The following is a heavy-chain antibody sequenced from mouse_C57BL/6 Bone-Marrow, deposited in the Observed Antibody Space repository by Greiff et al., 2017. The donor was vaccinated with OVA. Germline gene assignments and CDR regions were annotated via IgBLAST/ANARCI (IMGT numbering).Heavy chain of an antibody. CDR2: IDPSDSYT. V-gene: IGHV1-50*01. Sequence: VQLQQPGAELVKPGASVKLSCKASGYTFTSYWMQWVKQRPGQGLEWIVEIDPSDSYTNYNQKFKGKATLTVDTSSSTAYMQLSSLTSEDSAVYYCARLSSGFDYWGQGTTLTVCS. CDR1: GYTFTSYW. J-gene: IGHJ2*01. CDR3: ARLSSGFDY. D-gene: IGHD3-2*02.